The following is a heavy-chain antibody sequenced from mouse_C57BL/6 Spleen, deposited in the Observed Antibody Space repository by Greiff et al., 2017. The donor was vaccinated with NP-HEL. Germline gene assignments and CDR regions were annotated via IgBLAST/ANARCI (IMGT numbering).Heavy chain of an antibody. J-gene: IGHJ2*01. CDR1: GFTFSDYY. D-gene: IGHD2-1*01. Sequence: EVQRVESEGGLVQPGSSMKLSCTASGFTFSDYYMAWVRQVPEKGLEWVANINYDGSSTYYLDSLKSRFIISRDNAKNILYLQMSSLKSEDTAMYYCVREGVIYYGNYVGFFDYWGQGTTLTVSS. CDR3: VREGVIYYGNYVGFFDY. CDR2: INYDGSST. V-gene: IGHV5-16*01.